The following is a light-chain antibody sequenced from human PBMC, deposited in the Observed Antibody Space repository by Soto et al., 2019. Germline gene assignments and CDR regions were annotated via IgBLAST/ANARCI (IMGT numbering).Light chain of an antibody. J-gene: IGLJ2*01. CDR2: EVS. CDR3: SAYTSSGTLV. CDR1: TTDIRRYNY. Sequence: QSALTQPASVSGSPGQSITISCTGTTTDIRRYNYVSWYQHHPDKAPKLILYEVSSRPSGVSDRFSGSKSGTTASLTISGLQPEDEASYYCSAYTSSGTLVFGGGTKLTVL. V-gene: IGLV2-14*01.